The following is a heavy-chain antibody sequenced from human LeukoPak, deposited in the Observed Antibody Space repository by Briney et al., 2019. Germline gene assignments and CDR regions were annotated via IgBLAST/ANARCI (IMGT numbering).Heavy chain of an antibody. V-gene: IGHV3-7*01. CDR1: GFTFSDYW. Sequence: GGSLRLSCAASGFTFSDYWMTWVRQAPGKGLEWVANIKQGGSEKYYVDSVKGRFTISRDNAKNSLYLQMNSLRAEDTAVYYCARDQGYTGGFDYWGQGTLVTVSS. J-gene: IGHJ4*02. D-gene: IGHD1-14*01. CDR3: ARDQGYTGGFDY. CDR2: IKQGGSEK.